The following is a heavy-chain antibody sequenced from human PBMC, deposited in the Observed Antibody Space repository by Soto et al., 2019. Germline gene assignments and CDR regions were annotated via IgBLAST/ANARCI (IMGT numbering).Heavy chain of an antibody. J-gene: IGHJ4*02. CDR2: ISGSGGST. V-gene: IGHV3-23*01. CDR3: AKDGKRSSYYDTSGYYYSSNYFDY. D-gene: IGHD3-22*01. CDR1: GFTFSSYA. Sequence: EVQLLESGGGLVQPGGSLRLSCAASGFTFSSYAMSWVRQAPGKGLEWVSAISGSGGSTYYADSVKGRFTISRDNSKNTLYLQMNSLRAEDTAVYYCAKDGKRSSYYDTSGYYYSSNYFDYWGQGTLVTVSS.